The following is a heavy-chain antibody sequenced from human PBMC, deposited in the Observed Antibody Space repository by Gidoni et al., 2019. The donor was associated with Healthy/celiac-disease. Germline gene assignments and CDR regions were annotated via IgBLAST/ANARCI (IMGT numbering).Heavy chain of an antibody. D-gene: IGHD6-13*01. V-gene: IGHV3-30*18. Sequence: QVQLVESGGGVVQPGRSLRLSCAAPGFTFRSYGLHWVRQAPGKGLEWVAVISYDGSNKYYADSVKGRFTISRDNSKNTLYLQMNSLRAEDKAVYYCAKGSGSSSWSYYYYYGMDVWGQGTTVTVSS. CDR1: GFTFRSYG. CDR3: AKGSGSSSWSYYYYYGMDV. J-gene: IGHJ6*02. CDR2: ISYDGSNK.